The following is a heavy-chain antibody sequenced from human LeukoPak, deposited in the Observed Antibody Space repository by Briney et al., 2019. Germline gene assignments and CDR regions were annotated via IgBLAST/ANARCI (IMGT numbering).Heavy chain of an antibody. Sequence: GGSLRLSCAASGFTFSSYWMHWVRQAPGKGLVWVSRINTDGSSTSYADSVKGRFTISRDNAKNTLYLQMNSLRAEDTAVYYCVVVVPAAILPMPPDYWGQGTLVTVSS. CDR1: GFTFSSYW. J-gene: IGHJ4*02. D-gene: IGHD2-2*01. V-gene: IGHV3-74*01. CDR3: VVVVPAAILPMPPDY. CDR2: INTDGSST.